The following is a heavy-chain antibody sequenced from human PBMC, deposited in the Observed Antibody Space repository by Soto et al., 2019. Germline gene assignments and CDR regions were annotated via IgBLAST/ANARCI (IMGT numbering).Heavy chain of an antibody. V-gene: IGHV1-46*03. J-gene: IGHJ4*02. CDR1: GYTFTSYY. CDR2: INASGGRT. Sequence: QVQLVQSGAEVKKPGASVKVSCKASGYTFTSYYVHWIRQAPGQGLEWMGIINASGGRTTYAPKFQGRVTMTRDTSTSPVYTELSSLTSEDTATYFCGRILPPATFDYWGQGTLVTVSS. CDR3: GRILPPATFDY. D-gene: IGHD2-21*02.